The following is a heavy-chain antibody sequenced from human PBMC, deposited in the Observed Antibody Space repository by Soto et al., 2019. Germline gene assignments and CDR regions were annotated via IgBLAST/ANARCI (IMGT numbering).Heavy chain of an antibody. CDR2: TYYRSKWYN. V-gene: IGHV6-1*01. J-gene: IGHJ6*02. CDR1: GDSVSSNSAA. D-gene: IGHD6-13*01. CDR3: ARKVDWEAAAVYYYYGMDV. Sequence: QTLSLTCAISGDSVSSNSAAWNWIRQSPSRGLEWLGRTYYRSKWYNDYAVSVKSRITINPDTSKSQSSLQLNSVTPEDTAVYYCARKVDWEAAAVYYYYGMDVWGQGTTVTVSS.